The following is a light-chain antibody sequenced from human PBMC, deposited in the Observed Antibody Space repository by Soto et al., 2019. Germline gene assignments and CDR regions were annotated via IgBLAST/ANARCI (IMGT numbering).Light chain of an antibody. Sequence: VLAKCPVALSLSPGERAALSCMGCQIFSNDYSAWYQQKPGQAPTLLLSAASTRATHIPARFSRSAYRTAFPLTISSPEPEVSAVYLCQQYGESSPTFGQGTRLEIK. CDR2: AAS. CDR1: QIFSNDY. V-gene: IGKV3-20*01. CDR3: QQYGESSPT. J-gene: IGKJ5*01.